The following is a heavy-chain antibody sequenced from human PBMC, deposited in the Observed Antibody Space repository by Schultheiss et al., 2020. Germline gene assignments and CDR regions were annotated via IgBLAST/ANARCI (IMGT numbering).Heavy chain of an antibody. CDR3: ASRGIAAAGTVEGFDP. CDR2: INHSGST. CDR1: GGSISSYY. D-gene: IGHD6-13*01. Sequence: SQTLSLTCTVSGGSISSYYWSWIRQPPGKGLEWIGEINHSGSTNYNPSLKSRVTISVDTSKNQFSLKLSSVTAADTAVYYCASRGIAAAGTVEGFDPWGQGTLVTVSS. V-gene: IGHV4-34*01. J-gene: IGHJ5*02.